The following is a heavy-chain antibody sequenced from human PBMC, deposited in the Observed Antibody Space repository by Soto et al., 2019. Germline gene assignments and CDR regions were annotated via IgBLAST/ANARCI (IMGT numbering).Heavy chain of an antibody. D-gene: IGHD6-13*01. J-gene: IGHJ1*01. CDR1: GGSFSGYY. Sequence: VQLQQWGAGLLKTSETLSLTCAVYGGSFSGYYWSWIRQTPGKRLEWVGDINHGGRANYNPSLKSRVTFSLDLSKNQFSLKLNSVIAADTAVYYCARYSSTWSKYLQHWGRGSLVIVSS. V-gene: IGHV4-34*01. CDR2: INHGGRA. CDR3: ARYSSTWSKYLQH.